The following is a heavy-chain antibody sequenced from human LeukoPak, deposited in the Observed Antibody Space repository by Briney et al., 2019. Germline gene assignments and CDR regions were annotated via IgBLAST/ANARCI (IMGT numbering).Heavy chain of an antibody. CDR1: GGSISSYY. D-gene: IGHD1-26*01. CDR3: ARAIEVGAMTPFDY. V-gene: IGHV4-59*01. Sequence: SETLSLTCTVSGGSISSYYWSWIRQPPGKGLEWIGYIYYSGSTNYNPSLKSRVTISVDTSKNQFSLKLSSVTAADTAVYYCARAIEVGAMTPFDYWGQGTLVTVSS. CDR2: IYYSGST. J-gene: IGHJ4*02.